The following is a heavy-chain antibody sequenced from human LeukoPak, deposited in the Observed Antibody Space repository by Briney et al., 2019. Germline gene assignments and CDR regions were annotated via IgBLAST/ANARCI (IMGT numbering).Heavy chain of an antibody. Sequence: SETLSLTCTVSGGSINSYYWTWIRQPPGKGLEWIGYIHYSGSTYYNPSLKSRVTISVDTSKNQFSLKLSSVTAADTAVYYCARSPTVTTTAFDYWGQGTLVTVSS. D-gene: IGHD4-17*01. CDR2: IHYSGST. CDR1: GGSINSYY. CDR3: ARSPTVTTTAFDY. J-gene: IGHJ4*02. V-gene: IGHV4-59*08.